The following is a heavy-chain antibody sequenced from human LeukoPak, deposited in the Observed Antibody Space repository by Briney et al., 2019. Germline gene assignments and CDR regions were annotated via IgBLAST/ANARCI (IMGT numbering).Heavy chain of an antibody. V-gene: IGHV3-30*04. CDR3: AKTKKKSWQWELWGNAFDI. CDR2: ISYDGSNK. Sequence: GGSLRLSCAASGFTFSSYAMHWVRQAPGKGLEWVAVISYDGSNKYYADSVKGRFTISRDNSKNTLYLQMNSLRAEDTAVYYCAKTKKKSWQWELWGNAFDIWGQGTMVTVSS. D-gene: IGHD1-26*01. CDR1: GFTFSSYA. J-gene: IGHJ3*02.